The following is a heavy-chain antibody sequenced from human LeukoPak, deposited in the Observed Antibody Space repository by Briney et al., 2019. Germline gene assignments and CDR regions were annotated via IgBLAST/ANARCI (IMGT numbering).Heavy chain of an antibody. D-gene: IGHD5-24*01. CDR2: ISISGGST. V-gene: IGHV3-23*01. J-gene: IGHJ4*02. Sequence: GGSLRLSCAASGFTFSNYAMSWVRQAPGKGLEWVSTISISGGSTYYADSVKGRFTISRDNSKNTLYLQMNSLRAEDTAVYYCAKKVEMSARYFFDYWGQGTLVTVSS. CDR1: GFTFSNYA. CDR3: AKKVEMSARYFFDY.